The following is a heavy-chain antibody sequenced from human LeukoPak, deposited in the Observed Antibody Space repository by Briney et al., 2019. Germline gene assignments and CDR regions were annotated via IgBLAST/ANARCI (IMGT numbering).Heavy chain of an antibody. Sequence: GGSLRLSCAASGFTFSSYWMSWVRQAPGKGLEWVAYIKKSGSETYYVDSVKGRFTITRDNTRNSLFLQMYSLRAEDTAVYFCAREDGYCSGGNCYSYFDSWGQGTLVTVSS. D-gene: IGHD2-15*01. CDR2: IKKSGSET. J-gene: IGHJ4*02. V-gene: IGHV3-7*01. CDR3: AREDGYCSGGNCYSYFDS. CDR1: GFTFSSYW.